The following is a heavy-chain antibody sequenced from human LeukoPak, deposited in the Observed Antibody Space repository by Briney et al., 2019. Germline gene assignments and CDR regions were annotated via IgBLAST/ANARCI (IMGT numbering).Heavy chain of an antibody. J-gene: IGHJ4*02. Sequence: PGGSLRLSCAASGFSVSGKFMSWVRQAPGEGLEWVSIIHYDGKIRYAGSVGGRFTIYRDDSENTLFLQMNSLRVDDTAVYFCASGDGYLQPYWGQGTLVTVSS. V-gene: IGHV3-53*01. CDR2: IHYDGKI. CDR3: ASGDGYLQPY. CDR1: GFSVSGKF. D-gene: IGHD2-21*01.